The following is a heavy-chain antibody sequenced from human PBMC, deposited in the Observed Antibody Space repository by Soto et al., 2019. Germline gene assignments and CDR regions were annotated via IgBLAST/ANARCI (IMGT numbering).Heavy chain of an antibody. D-gene: IGHD5-12*01. CDR1: GYTFTGRY. CDR3: GRGRSGQIVVFY. Sequence: ASVKVSCKASGYTFTGRYIHWVRQAPEQVPEWMGEIGPESGATRYAQKFQGRVTMTMDMSITTVYMELSSLSPDDTAVYYCGRGRSGQIVVFYWAQGTPVTVSS. V-gene: IGHV1-2*02. CDR2: IGPESGAT. J-gene: IGHJ4*02.